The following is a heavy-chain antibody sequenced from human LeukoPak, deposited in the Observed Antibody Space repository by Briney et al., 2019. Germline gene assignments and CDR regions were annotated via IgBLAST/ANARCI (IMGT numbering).Heavy chain of an antibody. CDR3: ARAMVGGYYPGEFDY. CDR1: GGSINSGSYY. J-gene: IGHJ4*02. Sequence: TSETLSLTCTVSGGSINSGSYYWSWIRQPAGKGLEWIGRIYSSGSTNYNPSLKRRVTISVDTSKNQFSLKLSSVTAADTAVYYCARAMVGGYYPGEFDYWGQGTLVTVSS. V-gene: IGHV4-61*02. D-gene: IGHD3-3*01. CDR2: IYSSGST.